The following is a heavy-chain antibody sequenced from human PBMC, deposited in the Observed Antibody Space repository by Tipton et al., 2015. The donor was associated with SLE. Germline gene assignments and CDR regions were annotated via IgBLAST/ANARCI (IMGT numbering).Heavy chain of an antibody. V-gene: IGHV4-39*07. CDR1: GGSIGSGGYY. Sequence: TLSLTCAVSGGSIGSGGYYLGWVRPPPGEGVGWGGAVYFTWNTFYNPSLKSRVTISVDTSKNQFSLRLTSVTAADAAVYYCAREGLHYDILTGLLGRGYYFDHWGQGALVTVSS. CDR2: VYFTWNT. D-gene: IGHD3-9*01. CDR3: AREGLHYDILTGLLGRGYYFDH. J-gene: IGHJ4*02.